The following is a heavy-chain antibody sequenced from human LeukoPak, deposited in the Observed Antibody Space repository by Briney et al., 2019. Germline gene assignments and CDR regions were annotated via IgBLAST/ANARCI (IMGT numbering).Heavy chain of an antibody. CDR3: AIDRRLGYCSGGSCSNDAFDI. Sequence: GGSLRLSCAASGFTVSSNYMSWVRQAPGKGLEWVSVIYSGGSTYYADSVKGRFTISRDNSKNTMYLQMNSPRAEDTAVYYCAIDRRLGYCSGGSCSNDAFDIWGQGTMVTVSS. D-gene: IGHD2-15*01. V-gene: IGHV3-66*01. CDR1: GFTVSSNY. J-gene: IGHJ3*02. CDR2: IYSGGST.